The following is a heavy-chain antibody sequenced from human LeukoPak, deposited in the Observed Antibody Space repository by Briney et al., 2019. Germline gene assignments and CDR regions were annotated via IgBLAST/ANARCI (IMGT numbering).Heavy chain of an antibody. J-gene: IGHJ5*02. Sequence: SETLSLTCTVSGGSISRSSYYWGWIRQPPGKGLEWIGSNYYSGSAYYNPSLKSRVTISVDTSKNQFSLKLSSVTAADTAVYYCAGGSYYGWFDPWGQGTLVTVSS. CDR3: AGGSYYGWFDP. CDR1: GGSISRSSYY. D-gene: IGHD1-26*01. CDR2: NYYSGSA. V-gene: IGHV4-39*01.